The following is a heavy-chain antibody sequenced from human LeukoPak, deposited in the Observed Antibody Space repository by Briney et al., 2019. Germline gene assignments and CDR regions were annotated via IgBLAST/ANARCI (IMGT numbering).Heavy chain of an antibody. D-gene: IGHD4-11*01. V-gene: IGHV3-48*01. CDR2: ISSSCSTI. J-gene: IGHJ6*02. CDR3: ARDHGDYPTIYYYYGMDV. CDR1: GFTFSSYS. Sequence: GGSLRLSCAASGFTFSSYSMNWVRQAPGKGLEWVSYISSSCSTIYYADSVKGRFTISRDNAKNSLYLQMNSLRAEDTAVYYCARDHGDYPTIYYYYGMDVWGQGTTVTVSS.